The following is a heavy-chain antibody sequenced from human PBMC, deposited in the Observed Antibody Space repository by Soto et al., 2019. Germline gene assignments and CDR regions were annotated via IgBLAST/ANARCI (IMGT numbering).Heavy chain of an antibody. CDR1: GFTFSSYA. J-gene: IGHJ6*02. CDR2: ISSNGGST. D-gene: IGHD3-22*01. Sequence: EVQLVESGEGLVQPGGSPRLSCAASGFTFSSYAMHWVRQAPGKGLEYVSAISSNGGSTYYADSVKGRFTISRDNSKNTLYLQMGSLRAEDMAVYYCARADDSSGNYYYYGMDVWGQGTTVTVSS. CDR3: ARADDSSGNYYYYGMDV. V-gene: IGHV3-64*02.